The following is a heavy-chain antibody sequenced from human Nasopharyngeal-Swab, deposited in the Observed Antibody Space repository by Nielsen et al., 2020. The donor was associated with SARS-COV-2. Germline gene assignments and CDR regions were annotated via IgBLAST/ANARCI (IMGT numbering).Heavy chain of an antibody. Sequence: ESLKISCAASGFTFSSYWMSWVRQAPGKGPEWVAHIKQGGTQQYYVDSVKGRFTISRDNAKNSLYLQMNSLRADDTAVYYCTRYCSTTSCPRGFDYWGQGTLVTVSS. J-gene: IGHJ4*02. CDR2: IKQGGTQQ. V-gene: IGHV3-7*01. CDR1: GFTFSSYW. CDR3: TRYCSTTSCPRGFDY. D-gene: IGHD2-2*01.